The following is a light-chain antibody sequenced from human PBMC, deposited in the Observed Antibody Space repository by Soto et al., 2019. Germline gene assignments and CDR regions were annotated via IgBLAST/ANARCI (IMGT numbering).Light chain of an antibody. CDR1: QSLVYSDGQTY. J-gene: IGKJ3*01. CDR2: RVS. CDR3: MQAVYWPFT. Sequence: DIVLTQSPLLLPVTLGQPASISCTSSQSLVYSDGQTYLSWFQQRPGQSPRRLIYRVSNRDTGVPVRFSASGSGTDFTLKISRVEAEDVAVYFCMQAVYWPFTFGPGT. V-gene: IGKV2-30*01.